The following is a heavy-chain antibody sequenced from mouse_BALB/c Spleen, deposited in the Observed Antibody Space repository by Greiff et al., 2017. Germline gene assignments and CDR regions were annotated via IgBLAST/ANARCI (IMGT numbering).Heavy chain of an antibody. V-gene: IGHV2-2*02. CDR1: GFSLTSYG. D-gene: IGHD3-3*01. J-gene: IGHJ3*01. CDR3: ARTGTGGIAY. Sequence: VMLVESGPGLVAPSQSLSITCTVSGFSLTSYGVHWVRQPPGKGLEWLGVIWSGGSTDYNAAFISRLSISKDNSKSQVFFKMNSLQANDTAIYYCARTGTGGIAYWGQGTLVTVSA. CDR2: IWSGGST.